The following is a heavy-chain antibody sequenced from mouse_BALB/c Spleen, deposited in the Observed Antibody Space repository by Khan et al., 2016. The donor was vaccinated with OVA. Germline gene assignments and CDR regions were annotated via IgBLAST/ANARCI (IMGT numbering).Heavy chain of an antibody. V-gene: IGHV1-69*02. J-gene: IGHJ4*01. CDR2: IYPSDSYT. CDR1: GYTFTNYW. Sequence: QVQLKESGTELVRPGASVKLSCKASGYTFTNYWINWVKQRPGQGLEWIGNIYPSDSYTNYNQKFKDKATLTVDESSSTAYMHLSSPTSEDSAVYYCSREVRLYYYAMDYWGQGTSVTVSS. CDR3: SREVRLYYYAMDY. D-gene: IGHD2-14*01.